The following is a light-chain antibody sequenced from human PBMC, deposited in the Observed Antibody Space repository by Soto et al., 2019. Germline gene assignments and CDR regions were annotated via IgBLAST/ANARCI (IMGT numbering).Light chain of an antibody. Sequence: QSVLTQSPSASASLGASVKLTCTLSSGHSSYAIAWHQQQPEKGPRYLMKLNSDGSHNKGDGIPDRFSGSSSGAERYLTISSLQSEDEADYYCQTWDTGSRVVFGGGTKLTVL. CDR3: QTWDTGSRVV. CDR1: SGHSSYA. J-gene: IGLJ2*01. CDR2: LNSDGSH. V-gene: IGLV4-69*01.